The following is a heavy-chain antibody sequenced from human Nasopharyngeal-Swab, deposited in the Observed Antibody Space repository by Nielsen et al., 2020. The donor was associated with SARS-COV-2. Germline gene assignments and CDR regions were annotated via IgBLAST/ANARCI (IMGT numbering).Heavy chain of an antibody. V-gene: IGHV4-39*07. CDR2: IYYSGST. CDR1: GDSISSSSYY. J-gene: IGHJ4*02. CDR3: ARDDGPDYYGSGSPDY. D-gene: IGHD3-10*01. Sequence: SETLSLTCTVSGDSISSSSYYWGWIRQPPGKGLEWIGSIYYSGSTYYNPSLKSRITISVDTSKNQFCLKLSSVTAADAVVYYCARDDGPDYYGSGSPDYWGQGTLVTVSS.